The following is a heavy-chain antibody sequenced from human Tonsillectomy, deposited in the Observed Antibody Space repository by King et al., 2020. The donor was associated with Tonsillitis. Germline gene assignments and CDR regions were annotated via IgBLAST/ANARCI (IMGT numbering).Heavy chain of an antibody. CDR1: GFTFSSYA. CDR2: ISYDGSNK. J-gene: IGHJ4*02. CDR3: ARGPRWLIQLEYYFDY. D-gene: IGHD5-18*01. Sequence: VQLVESGGGVVQPGRSLRLSCAASGFTFSSYAMHWVRQAPGKGLEWVAVISYDGSNKYYADSVKGRFTISRDNSKSTLYLQMNSLRAEDTAVYYCARGPRWLIQLEYYFDYWGQGTLVTVSS. V-gene: IGHV3-30-3*01.